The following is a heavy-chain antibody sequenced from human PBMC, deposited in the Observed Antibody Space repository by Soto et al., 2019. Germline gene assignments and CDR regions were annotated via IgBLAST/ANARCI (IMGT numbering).Heavy chain of an antibody. D-gene: IGHD2-21*02. CDR3: TRDGDGRMTTNPYYYYGMDV. CDR2: IYYSGST. V-gene: IGHV4-59*01. Sequence: SETLSLTCTVSGGSISSYYWSWIRQPPGKGLEWIGYIYYSGSTNYNPSLKSRVTISVDTSKNQFSLKLSSVTAADTAVYYCTRDGDGRMTTNPYYYYGMDVWGPGITVTVSS. CDR1: GGSISSYY. J-gene: IGHJ6*02.